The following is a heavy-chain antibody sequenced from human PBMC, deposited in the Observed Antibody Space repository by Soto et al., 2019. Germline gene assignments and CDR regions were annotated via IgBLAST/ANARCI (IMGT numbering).Heavy chain of an antibody. D-gene: IGHD6-19*01. J-gene: IGHJ4*02. V-gene: IGHV3-21*01. CDR3: ARGNYAVAGTLFDY. CDR2: ISSSSSYI. CDR1: GFTFSSYS. Sequence: GGSLRLSCAASGFTFSSYSMNWVRQAPGKGLAWVSSISSSSSYIYYADSVKGRFTISRDNAKNSLYLQMNSLRAEDTAVYYCARGNYAVAGTLFDYWGQGTLVTVSS.